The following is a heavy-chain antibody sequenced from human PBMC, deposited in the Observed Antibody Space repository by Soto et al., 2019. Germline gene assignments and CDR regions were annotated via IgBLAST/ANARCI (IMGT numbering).Heavy chain of an antibody. J-gene: IGHJ4*02. CDR3: AKSGSGWYVSFDY. V-gene: IGHV3-23*01. D-gene: IGHD6-19*01. CDR1: GFTFSSYV. Sequence: EVQLLESGGGLVQPGGSLRLSCAASGFTFSSYVMTWVRQAPGMGLEWVSSISGSGGSTYYADSVKGRFTVSRDNSRNTLYLQTNSLRAEDTAMYYCAKSGSGWYVSFDYWGQVNLVTVSS. CDR2: ISGSGGST.